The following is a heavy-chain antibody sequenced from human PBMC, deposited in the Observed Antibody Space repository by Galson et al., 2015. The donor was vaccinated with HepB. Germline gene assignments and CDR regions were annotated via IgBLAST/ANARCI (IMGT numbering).Heavy chain of an antibody. CDR1: GFTFRTYT. V-gene: IGHV3-30*04. CDR3: VRDWPDYLHH. J-gene: IGHJ1*01. Sequence: SLRLSCAASGFTFRTYTFHWFRQAPGKGLEWVALISSDGSKNNYADSARGRFTISRDNAKNSLYLQMNSLRNEDTAVYYCVRDWPDYLHHWGQGTLVTVSS. CDR2: ISSDGSKN.